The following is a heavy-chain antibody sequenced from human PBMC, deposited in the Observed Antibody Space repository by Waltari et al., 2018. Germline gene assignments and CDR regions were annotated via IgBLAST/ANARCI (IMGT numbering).Heavy chain of an antibody. CDR2: IIPILVIA. CDR1: GGTFSRYT. D-gene: IGHD6-13*01. V-gene: IGHV1-69*08. Sequence: QVQLVQSGAEVKKPGSSVKVSCKASGGTFSRYTISWVRQAPGQGLEWMGRIIPILVIANYAQKFQGRVTITADKSTSTAYMELSSLRSEDTAVYYCARDPNYSSSWYSDAFDIWGQGTMVTVSS. CDR3: ARDPNYSSSWYSDAFDI. J-gene: IGHJ3*02.